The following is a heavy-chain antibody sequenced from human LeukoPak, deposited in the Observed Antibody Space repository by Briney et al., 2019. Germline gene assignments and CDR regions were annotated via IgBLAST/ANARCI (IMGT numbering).Heavy chain of an antibody. CDR2: INHSGST. Sequence: PSETLSLTCAVYGGSFSGYYWSWVRQPPGKGLEWIGEINHSGSTNYNPSLKSRGTMSVDTSKNQFSLKVSSVTAADTAVYYCARAAVYCSSTSCYEDTTDYWGQGTLVTVSS. J-gene: IGHJ4*02. CDR3: ARAAVYCSSTSCYEDTTDY. CDR1: GGSFSGYY. D-gene: IGHD2-2*01. V-gene: IGHV4-34*01.